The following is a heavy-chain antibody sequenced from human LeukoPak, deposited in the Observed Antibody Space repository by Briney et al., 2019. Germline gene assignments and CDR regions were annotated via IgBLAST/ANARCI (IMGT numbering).Heavy chain of an antibody. D-gene: IGHD1-26*01. CDR1: GFTLCSFW. V-gene: IGHV3-7*01. CDR3: ARDKPRGSYYGSIFDS. CDR2: PRDDGGEI. Sequence: GGSVTRSCSASGFTLCSFWMSWHRHATGKGRVWVANPRDDGGEIYYVDSVKGRFTISRDNANSSLFLQMSSLRAEDAAVYYCARDKPRGSYYGSIFDSWGQGTLVTVSS. J-gene: IGHJ4*02.